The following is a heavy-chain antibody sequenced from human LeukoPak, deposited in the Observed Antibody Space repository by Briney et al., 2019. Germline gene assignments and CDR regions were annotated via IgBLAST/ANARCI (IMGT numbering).Heavy chain of an antibody. CDR1: GGSITSHY. CDR3: AREGAYTLPTDTFDI. D-gene: IGHD2-2*01. CDR2: IYYSGST. Sequence: SETLSLNCTVSGGSITSHYWSWIRQPPGKGMEWIAYIYYSGSTNSNPSLKSRVIISVDASKNQFSLKLSSVTAADTAVYYCAREGAYTLPTDTFDIWGQGTMVTVSS. J-gene: IGHJ3*02. V-gene: IGHV4-59*11.